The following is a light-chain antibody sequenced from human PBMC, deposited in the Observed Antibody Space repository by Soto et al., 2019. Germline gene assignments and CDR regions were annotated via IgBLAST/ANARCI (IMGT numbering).Light chain of an antibody. CDR3: QSYGSSLSGVV. CDR2: DNN. V-gene: IGLV1-40*01. Sequence: QSVLTQPPSVSGAPGQRVTISCTGNSSNIGAGYDVHWYQQLPGTAPKLLIYDNNNRPSGVPDRFSGSRSGTSASLAITGLQAEDEADYYCQSYGSSLSGVVFGGGTKVTVL. CDR1: SSNIGAGYD. J-gene: IGLJ2*01.